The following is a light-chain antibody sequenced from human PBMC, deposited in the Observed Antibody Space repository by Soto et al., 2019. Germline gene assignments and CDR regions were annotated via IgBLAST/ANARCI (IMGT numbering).Light chain of an antibody. V-gene: IGLV2-14*01. J-gene: IGLJ1*01. CDR3: ISYTTSGTYV. CDR1: SSDVGGYNY. CDR2: DVS. Sequence: QSALTQPASVSGSPGQSLTIPCTGTSSDVGGYNYVSWYQQHPGKAPKLMIYDVSNRPSGVSYRFSGSKSGNTASLTISGLQAEDEADYYCISYTTSGTYVFGTGTKSPS.